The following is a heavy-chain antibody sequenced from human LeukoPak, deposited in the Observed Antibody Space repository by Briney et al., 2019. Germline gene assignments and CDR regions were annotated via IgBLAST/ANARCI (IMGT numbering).Heavy chain of an antibody. Sequence: PSETLSLTCGVSGFSISSGYYWGWIRQPPGKGLEWIGSIYHSGSTYYNPPLKSRVTISVDTSKNQFSLKLNSVTAADTAVYYCAKGGNSEYSSSSYWGQGTLVTVSS. J-gene: IGHJ4*02. CDR3: AKGGNSEYSSSSY. CDR2: IYHSGST. D-gene: IGHD6-6*01. CDR1: GFSISSGYY. V-gene: IGHV4-38-2*01.